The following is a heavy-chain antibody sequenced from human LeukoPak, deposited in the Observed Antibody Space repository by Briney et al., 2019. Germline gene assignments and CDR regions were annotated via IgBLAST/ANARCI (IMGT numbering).Heavy chain of an antibody. D-gene: IGHD5-24*01. V-gene: IGHV1-2*06. CDR2: INPKSGGT. CDR3: VRESQAFWPRETNWFDP. CDR1: GYTFTGYY. J-gene: IGHJ5*02. Sequence: ASVKVSCKASGYTFTGYYIHWVRQAPGQGLEWMGRINPKSGGTHYAQKFQGRVTMTKDTSISTAFIELGRLRSDDTAVYYCVRESQAFWPRETNWFDPWGQGTLVTVSS.